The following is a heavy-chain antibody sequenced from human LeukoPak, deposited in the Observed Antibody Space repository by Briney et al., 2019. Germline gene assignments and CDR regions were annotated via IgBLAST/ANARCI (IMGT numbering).Heavy chain of an antibody. CDR1: GYTFTSYG. D-gene: IGHD6-13*01. CDR3: ARVTAAAGFHAFDI. V-gene: IGHV1-18*01. Sequence: ASVKVSCKASGYTFTSYGISWVRQAPGQGLEWMGWISAYNGNTNYAQKLQGRVTMTTDTSTSTAYMELRSLRSDDTAVYYCARVTAAAGFHAFDIWGQGTMVTVSS. J-gene: IGHJ3*02. CDR2: ISAYNGNT.